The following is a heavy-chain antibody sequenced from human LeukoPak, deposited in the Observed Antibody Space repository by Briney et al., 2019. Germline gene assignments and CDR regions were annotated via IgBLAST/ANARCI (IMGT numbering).Heavy chain of an antibody. D-gene: IGHD3-10*01. J-gene: IGHJ4*02. CDR3: ARDTDYYGSGSQNDH. CDR1: GFTFSSYW. Sequence: GGSLRLSCAASGFTFSSYWMSWVRQAPGKGLEWVANIKQDGSEKYYVDSVKGRFTISRDNAKNSLYLQMNSLRAEDTAVYYCARDTDYYGSGSQNDHWGQGTLVTVSS. V-gene: IGHV3-7*01. CDR2: IKQDGSEK.